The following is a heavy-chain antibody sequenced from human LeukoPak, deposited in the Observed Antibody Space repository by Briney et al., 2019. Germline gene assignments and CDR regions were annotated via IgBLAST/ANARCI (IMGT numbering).Heavy chain of an antibody. D-gene: IGHD6-13*01. J-gene: IGHJ3*02. CDR3: ASVGSSWSADAFDI. Sequence: GGSLRLSCAASGFTFSDYYMSWIRQAPGKGLEWVSAISGSGGSTYYADSVKGRFTISRDNAKNSLYLQMNSLRAEDTAVYYCASVGSSWSADAFDIWGQGTMVTVSS. CDR1: GFTFSDYY. V-gene: IGHV3-11*04. CDR2: ISGSGGST.